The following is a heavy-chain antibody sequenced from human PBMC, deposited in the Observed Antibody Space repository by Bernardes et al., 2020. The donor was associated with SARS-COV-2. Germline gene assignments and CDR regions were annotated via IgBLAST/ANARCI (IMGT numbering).Heavy chain of an antibody. J-gene: IGHJ5*02. V-gene: IGHV3-30*18. CDR2: MSDDGSRR. CDR3: AKSLGSNWLDP. CDR1: GFIFRNFD. D-gene: IGHD3-10*01. Sequence: GGSLRLSCAASGFIFRNFDMYWVRQAPGKGLEWVAAMSDDGSRRDYGDSMKGRLTISRDNSNNTLFLQMNSLRIEDTAVYYCAKSLGSNWLDPWGQGTLVTVSS.